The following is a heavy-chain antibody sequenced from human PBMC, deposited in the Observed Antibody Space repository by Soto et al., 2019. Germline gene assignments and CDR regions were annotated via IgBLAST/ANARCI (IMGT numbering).Heavy chain of an antibody. CDR3: ARNSDYDLGSGYSFDY. Sequence: SETLSLTCTVSGGSITSFHWSWIRQPPGKGLEWIGYIYSSGSTIYNPSLKSRVTISVDTSKNQFSLKLSSVTAADTAVYYCARNSDYDLGSGYSFDYWGQGTLVTVS. D-gene: IGHD5-12*01. V-gene: IGHV4-59*01. CDR2: IYSSGST. J-gene: IGHJ4*02. CDR1: GGSITSFH.